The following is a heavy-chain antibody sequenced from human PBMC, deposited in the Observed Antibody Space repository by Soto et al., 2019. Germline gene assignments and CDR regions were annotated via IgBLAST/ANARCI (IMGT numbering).Heavy chain of an antibody. Sequence: SGPTLVNPTQTVTLTCTFSGFSLTTSGVGVAWIRQPPRKALEWVALIYWDDDRRYSPSLKTRHTITKDTSKNQVVLRMTNVEPSDTGTYFCARRLHFHTKTCWNFDFWGQGTSVTVSS. CDR3: ARRLHFHTKTCWNFDF. V-gene: IGHV2-5*02. J-gene: IGHJ4*02. CDR2: IYWDDDR. CDR1: GFSLTTSGVG. D-gene: IGHD3-3*02.